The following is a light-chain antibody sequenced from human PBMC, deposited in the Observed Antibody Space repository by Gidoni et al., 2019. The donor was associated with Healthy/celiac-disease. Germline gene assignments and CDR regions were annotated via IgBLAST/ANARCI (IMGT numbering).Light chain of an antibody. V-gene: IGLV3-9*01. J-gene: IGLJ2*01. CDR1: NIGSKN. CDR3: QVWDSSTGVV. CDR2: RAS. Sequence: SYELTQPLSVSVALGQTARITCGGNNIGSKNVHWYQQKPGQAPVLVIYRASNRPSGIPERFSGSNSGNTATLTISRAQAGDEADYYCQVWDSSTGVVFGGGTKLTVL.